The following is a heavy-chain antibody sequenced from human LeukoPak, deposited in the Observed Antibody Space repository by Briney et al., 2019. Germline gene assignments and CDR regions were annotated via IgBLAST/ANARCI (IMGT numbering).Heavy chain of an antibody. J-gene: IGHJ4*02. V-gene: IGHV4-34*01. D-gene: IGHD6-19*01. CDR1: GGSFSGYY. CDR3: AREEGSGRPFDY. Sequence: SETLSLTCAVYGGSFSGYYWSWIRQPPGKGLEWIGEINHSGSTNYNPSLKSRVTISVDTSKNQFSLKLSSVTAADTAVYYCAREEGSGRPFDYWGQGTLVTVSS. CDR2: INHSGST.